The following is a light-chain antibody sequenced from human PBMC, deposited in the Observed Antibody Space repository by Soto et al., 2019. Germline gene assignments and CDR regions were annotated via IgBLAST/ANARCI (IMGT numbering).Light chain of an antibody. CDR1: SSNIGNNY. J-gene: IGLJ1*01. CDR3: GTWDSSLSAGV. Sequence: QSVLTQPPSVSAAPGQTVTFSCSGSSSNIGNNYVSWYQQLPGTAPKLLIYDNDKRPSGIPDRFSGSTSGTSATLGITGLQTGDEADYYCGTWDSSLSAGVFGTGTKLTVL. CDR2: DND. V-gene: IGLV1-51*01.